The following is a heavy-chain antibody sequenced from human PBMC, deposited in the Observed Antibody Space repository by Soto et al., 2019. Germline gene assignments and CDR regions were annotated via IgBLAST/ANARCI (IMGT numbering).Heavy chain of an antibody. CDR2: TYYSGST. CDR3: ARVRGTAGKRYFDY. CDR1: GGSMIAYY. J-gene: IGHJ4*02. D-gene: IGHD6-13*01. Sequence: QVQLQESGPRLVKPSETLSLTCTVSGGSMIAYYWNWMRQPPGKGLQWIGYTYYSGSTTYNPSLKSRGIISVDSSKNQSSMKLDSVTPADTAGYYCARVRGTAGKRYFDYWGPGTLVTVSS. V-gene: IGHV4-59*01.